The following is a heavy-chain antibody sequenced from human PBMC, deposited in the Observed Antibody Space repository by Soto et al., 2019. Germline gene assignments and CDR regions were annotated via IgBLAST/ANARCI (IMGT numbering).Heavy chain of an antibody. CDR1: GGSISSSNW. V-gene: IGHV4-4*02. CDR3: ARDPGYCSGGSCYSDYYGMDV. CDR2: IYHSGST. D-gene: IGHD2-15*01. Sequence: QVQLQESGPGLVKPSGTLSLTCAVSGGSISSSNWWSWVRQPPGKGLEWIGEIYHSGSTNYNPSLKSRVTISVDKFKNQFSLKLSSVTAADTAVYYCARDPGYCSGGSCYSDYYGMDVW. J-gene: IGHJ6*01.